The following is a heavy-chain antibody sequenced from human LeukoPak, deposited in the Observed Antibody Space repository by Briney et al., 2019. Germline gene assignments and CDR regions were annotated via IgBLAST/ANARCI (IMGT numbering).Heavy chain of an antibody. CDR3: ARGPAYYTDRSGYYSSDF. Sequence: ASVKASCKASGYTFTSYDINWVRQAAGQGLEWMGWMNPNRGNTGYAQKFQGRVTMIRNTSVSTAYMELSSLTSDDTAVYYCARGPAYYTDRSGYYSSDFWGQGTLVTVSS. CDR2: MNPNRGNT. CDR1: GYTFTSYD. V-gene: IGHV1-8*01. J-gene: IGHJ4*02. D-gene: IGHD3-22*01.